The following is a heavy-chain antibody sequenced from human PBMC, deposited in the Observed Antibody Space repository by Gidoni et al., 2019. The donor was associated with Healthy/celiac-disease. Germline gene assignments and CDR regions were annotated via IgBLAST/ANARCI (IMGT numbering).Heavy chain of an antibody. V-gene: IGHV3-9*01. CDR1: GFTFDDYA. Sequence: EVKLVESGGGLVQPGRSLRLSCAASGFTFDDYAMHWVRQAPGKSLEWVSCISWNSGSIGYADSVKGRFTISRDNAKNSLYLQMNSLRAEDTALYYCAKRARFIPIFGVVQAGMDVWGQGTTVTVSS. J-gene: IGHJ6*02. CDR2: ISWNSGSI. CDR3: AKRARFIPIFGVVQAGMDV. D-gene: IGHD3-3*01.